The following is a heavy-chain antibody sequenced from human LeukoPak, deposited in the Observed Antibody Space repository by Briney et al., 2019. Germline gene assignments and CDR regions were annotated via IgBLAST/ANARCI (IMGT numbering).Heavy chain of an antibody. D-gene: IGHD2-15*01. Sequence: GGSLRLSCAASGFTFSSYAMNRVRQAPGKGLEWVAVISHDGSNEYCADSVKGRFTISRDNSKNTLYLQMDSLRAEDTAVYYCARDREILGYCSGGTCYSNGYGYWGQGTLVTVSS. V-gene: IGHV3-30-3*01. CDR1: GFTFSSYA. CDR2: ISHDGSNE. CDR3: ARDREILGYCSGGTCYSNGYGY. J-gene: IGHJ4*02.